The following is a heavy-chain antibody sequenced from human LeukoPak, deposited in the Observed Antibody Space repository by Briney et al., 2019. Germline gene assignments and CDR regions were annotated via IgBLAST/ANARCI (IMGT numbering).Heavy chain of an antibody. V-gene: IGHV1-2*07. J-gene: IGHJ6*03. CDR2: IDPNRGGT. CDR1: GYTFTDYN. CDR3: ARDWDQLVPSKGGPPRYFYFMDV. Sequence: ASVKVSCKTSGYTFTDYNMHWVRQAPGQGPEWMGWIDPNRGGTNYAHRFQGRVTITRDTSISIVYMELNNLRSDDTAVYYCARDWDQLVPSKGGPPRYFYFMDVWGKGTSVIVSS. D-gene: IGHD2-15*01.